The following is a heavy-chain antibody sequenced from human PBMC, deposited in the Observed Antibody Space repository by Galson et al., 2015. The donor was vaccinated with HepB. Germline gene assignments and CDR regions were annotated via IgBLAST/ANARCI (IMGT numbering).Heavy chain of an antibody. V-gene: IGHV1-69*13. CDR1: GGTFSSYA. CDR2: IIPIFGTA. J-gene: IGHJ6*02. D-gene: IGHD2-21*02. Sequence: SVKVSCKASGGTFSSYAISWVRQAPGQGLEWMGGIIPIFGTANYAQKFQGRVTITADESTSTAYMELSSLRSEDTAVYYCARDPGDSDYYYYYYGMDVWGQGTTVTVSS. CDR3: ARDPGDSDYYYYYYGMDV.